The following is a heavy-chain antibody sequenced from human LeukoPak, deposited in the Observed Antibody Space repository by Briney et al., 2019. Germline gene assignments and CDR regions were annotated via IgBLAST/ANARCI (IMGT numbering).Heavy chain of an antibody. V-gene: IGHV3-21*01. J-gene: IGHJ4*02. CDR2: ISISSSYI. CDR1: GFAFSSYS. D-gene: IGHD2-2*01. Sequence: GGSLRLSCAASGFAFSSYSMNWVRQAPGKGLEWSSSISISSSYIYYADSVKGRFTISRDNAKNSLYLQMNSLRAEDTAVYYCARDGRYCSSTSCPLTFDYWGQGTLVTVSS. CDR3: ARDGRYCSSTSCPLTFDY.